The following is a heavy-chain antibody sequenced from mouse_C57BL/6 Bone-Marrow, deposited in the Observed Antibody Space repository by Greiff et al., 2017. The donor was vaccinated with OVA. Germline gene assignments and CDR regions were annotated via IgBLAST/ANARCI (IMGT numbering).Heavy chain of an antibody. CDR3: TPLYYGSSYYAMDY. J-gene: IGHJ4*01. V-gene: IGHV14-4*01. D-gene: IGHD1-1*01. CDR1: GFNIKDDY. CDR2: IDPENGDT. Sequence: EVKLMESGAELVRPGASVKLSCTASGFNIKDDYMHWVKKRPEQGLEWIGWIDPENGDTEYASKFQGKATITADTSSNTAYLQLSSLTSEDTAVYYCTPLYYGSSYYAMDYWGQGTSVTVSS.